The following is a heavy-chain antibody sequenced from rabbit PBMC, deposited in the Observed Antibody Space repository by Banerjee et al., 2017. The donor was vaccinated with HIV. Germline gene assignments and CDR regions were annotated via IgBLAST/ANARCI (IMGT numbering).Heavy chain of an antibody. CDR1: GLDFGSSYW. D-gene: IGHD8-1*01. CDR2: IYTGSGAT. V-gene: IGHV1S43*01. CDR3: VRGSSYYSYYYVMDL. J-gene: IGHJ6*01. Sequence: QQQLEESGGGLVKPGGSLTLTCKASGLDFGSSYWICWVRQAPGKGLEWIGCIYTGSGATYYASWVNGRFTISRSTSLNTVDLKMTSLTVADTATYFCVRGSSYYSYYYVMDLWGQGTLVTVS.